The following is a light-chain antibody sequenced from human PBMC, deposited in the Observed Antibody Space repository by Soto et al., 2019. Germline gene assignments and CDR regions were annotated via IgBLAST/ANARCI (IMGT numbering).Light chain of an antibody. CDR1: SSDIGGCNY. J-gene: IGLJ2*01. V-gene: IGLV2-14*01. Sequence: QSALTQPASVSGSPGQSITISCTGTSSDIGGCNYVSWYQQHPGKAPKLIIYDVTNRPSGVSNRFSGSKSANTASLTISGLPTEDEADYCCSSCTSSNTHVVFGGGTQLTVL. CDR3: SSCTSSNTHVV. CDR2: DVT.